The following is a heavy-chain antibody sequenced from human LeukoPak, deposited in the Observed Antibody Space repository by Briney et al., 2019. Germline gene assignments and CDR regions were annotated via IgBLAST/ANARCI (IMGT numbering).Heavy chain of an antibody. D-gene: IGHD6-19*01. V-gene: IGHV3-33*06. J-gene: IGHJ4*02. CDR2: IWYDGSNK. CDR3: AKDVAVAVNYFDY. CDR1: GFTFSSYG. Sequence: GRSLRLSCPAAGFTFSSYGMHWVRQAPGKWLEWVAVIWYDGSNKYYADSVKGRFTISRDNSKNTLYLQMTSLRAEGTAVYYCAKDVAVAVNYFDYWGQGTLVTVSS.